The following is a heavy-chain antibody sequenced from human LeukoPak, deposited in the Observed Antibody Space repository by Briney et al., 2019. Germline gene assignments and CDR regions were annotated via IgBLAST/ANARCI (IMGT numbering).Heavy chain of an antibody. D-gene: IGHD2-8*01. Sequence: GGSLRLSCAGSGFTFSSYDMSWVRQSPGKGLEWVSAISDTGATTYDADSVKGRFTISRDNSRSTLYLQMNSLRAEDTALYYCAKDTSIGRYCTNGVCSPFDYWGQGTLVTVSS. J-gene: IGHJ4*02. CDR1: GFTFSSYD. V-gene: IGHV3-23*01. CDR3: AKDTSIGRYCTNGVCSPFDY. CDR2: ISDTGATT.